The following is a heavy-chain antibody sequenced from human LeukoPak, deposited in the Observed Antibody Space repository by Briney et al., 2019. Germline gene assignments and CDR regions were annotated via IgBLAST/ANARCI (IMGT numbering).Heavy chain of an antibody. V-gene: IGHV1-18*01. J-gene: IGHJ4*02. D-gene: IGHD3-22*01. CDR3: ARGEVYYYDSSGYRKPLDY. CDR2: ISAYNGNT. Sequence: GASVKVSCKASGYTFTSYGISWVRQAPGQGLEWMGWISAYNGNTNYAQKLQGRVTMTTDTSTSTAYMELRSLRSDDTAVYYCARGEVYYYDSSGYRKPLDYWGQGTLVTVSS. CDR1: GYTFTSYG.